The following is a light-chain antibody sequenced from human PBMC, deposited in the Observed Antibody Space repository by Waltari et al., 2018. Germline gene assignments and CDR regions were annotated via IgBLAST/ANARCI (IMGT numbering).Light chain of an antibody. J-gene: IGKJ4*01. CDR3: AGLI. CDR2: KTS. Sequence: QLTQSPSSLSAFVGDRVTITCRSSQTLTGWLAWFQQRPGKAPKLLIYKTSGLETGVPSRVSGSGSGTEFTRTIYNVQPDDVGTYYCAGLIFGGGTQVDIK. CDR1: QTLTGW. V-gene: IGKV1-5*03.